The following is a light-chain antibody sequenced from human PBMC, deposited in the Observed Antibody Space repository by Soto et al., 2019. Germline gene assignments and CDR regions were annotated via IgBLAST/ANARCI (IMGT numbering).Light chain of an antibody. J-gene: IGKJ4*01. CDR3: QQFGLSPT. CDR1: ESLSPHS. V-gene: IGKV3-20*01. Sequence: IVLTQSPGTLSLSPGETATLSCRASESLSPHSIAWYQQKPGQAPRLLIYGPSGRASCIPDRISGSGSGTYFTLTISRLEPEDFAVYYCQQFGLSPTFGGGTKVEIK. CDR2: GPS.